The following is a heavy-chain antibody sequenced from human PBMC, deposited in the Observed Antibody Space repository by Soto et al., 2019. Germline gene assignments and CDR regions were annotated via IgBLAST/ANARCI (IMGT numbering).Heavy chain of an antibody. D-gene: IGHD3-22*01. V-gene: IGHV1-69*13. J-gene: IGHJ4*02. Sequence: GASVKVSCKASGGTFSSYAISWVRQAPGQGLEWMGGIIPIFGTANYAQKFQGRVTITADESTSTAYMELSSLRSEDTAVYYCAREIGSYYDSSGYSPFVYWGQGTLVTVSS. CDR3: AREIGSYYDSSGYSPFVY. CDR2: IIPIFGTA. CDR1: GGTFSSYA.